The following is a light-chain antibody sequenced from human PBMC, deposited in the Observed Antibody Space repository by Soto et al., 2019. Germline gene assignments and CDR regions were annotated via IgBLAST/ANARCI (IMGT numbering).Light chain of an antibody. CDR2: DSS. Sequence: DTXXTPSPSSLSASVGDXGIITCQASQDINNYLNWYQQKPGKAPNLLIYDSSKLEPGVPSRFSGGGSGTDFTFTISSLQPEDIATYFCQQYDNLPLTFGGGTKV. J-gene: IGKJ4*01. CDR3: QQYDNLPLT. CDR1: QDINNY. V-gene: IGKV1-33*01.